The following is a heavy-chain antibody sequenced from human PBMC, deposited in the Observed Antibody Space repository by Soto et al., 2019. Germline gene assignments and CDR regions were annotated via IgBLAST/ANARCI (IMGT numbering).Heavy chain of an antibody. CDR1: GFTFSNYC. CDR3: ARDDIPRRTVSKQGMDV. J-gene: IGHJ6*02. Sequence: GGSLRLSCAASGFTFSNYCMHWVRQAPCKGLEWVAVIWYDGGYKYYPDSVKGRFTISRDNYKNTLYLQMDTLRAEDTAVYYCARDDIPRRTVSKQGMDVWGQGTTVTVSS. V-gene: IGHV3-33*01. CDR2: IWYDGGYK. D-gene: IGHD2-15*01.